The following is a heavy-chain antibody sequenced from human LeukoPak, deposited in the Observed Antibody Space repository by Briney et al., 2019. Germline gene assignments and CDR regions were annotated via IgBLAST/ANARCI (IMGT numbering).Heavy chain of an antibody. V-gene: IGHV3-23*01. Sequence: GGSLRLSCAASGFTFDDYAMHWVRQAPGKGLEWVSAISGSGGSTYYADSVKGRFTISRDNSKSTLYLQMNSLRAEDTAVYYCAKDLLPGRIAVAGRFDYWGQGTLVTVSS. CDR1: GFTFDDYA. J-gene: IGHJ4*02. D-gene: IGHD6-19*01. CDR2: ISGSGGST. CDR3: AKDLLPGRIAVAGRFDY.